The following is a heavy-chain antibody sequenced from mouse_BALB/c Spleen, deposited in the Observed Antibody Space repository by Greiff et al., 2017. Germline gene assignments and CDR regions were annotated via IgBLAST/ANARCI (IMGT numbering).Heavy chain of an antibody. D-gene: IGHD2-2*01. J-gene: IGHJ4*01. V-gene: IGHV14-1*02. CDR1: GFNIKDYY. Sequence: EVQLQQSGAELVRPGALVKLSCKASGFNIKDYYMHWVKQRPEQGLEWIGWIDPENGNTIYDPKFQGKASITADTSSNTAYLQLSSLTSEDTAVYYGARERDGYGDYAMDYWGQGTSVTVSS. CDR3: ARERDGYGDYAMDY. CDR2: IDPENGNT.